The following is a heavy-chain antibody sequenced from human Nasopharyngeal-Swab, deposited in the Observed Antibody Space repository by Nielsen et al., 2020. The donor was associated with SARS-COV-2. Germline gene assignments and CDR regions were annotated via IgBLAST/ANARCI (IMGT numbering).Heavy chain of an antibody. V-gene: IGHV3-23*01. D-gene: IGHD2-15*01. CDR2: VSGSGGTT. CDR3: AKDRYCSGGACYFSGFDY. J-gene: IGHJ4*02. Sequence: WIRQPPGKGLEWASGVSGSGGTTKYADSVKGRFTISRDNSKNKPYLQMHSLRVEDTAVYYCAKDRYCSGGACYFSGFDYWGPGTLVTVSS.